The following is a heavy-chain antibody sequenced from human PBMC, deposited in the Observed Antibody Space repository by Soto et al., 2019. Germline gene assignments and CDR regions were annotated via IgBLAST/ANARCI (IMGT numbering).Heavy chain of an antibody. J-gene: IGHJ4*02. CDR2: ISSTSSTR. D-gene: IGHD4-17*01. CDR1: GFTFSEYS. V-gene: IGHV3-48*01. CDR3: ARGLYGWYFDY. Sequence: GGSLRLSCAASGFTFSEYSMNWVRQAPGKGLEWVSYISSTSSTRYYQDSVKGRLTISRDNAKNSLYLQMNSLRSEDTAVYYCARGLYGWYFDYWGQGIVVTVSS.